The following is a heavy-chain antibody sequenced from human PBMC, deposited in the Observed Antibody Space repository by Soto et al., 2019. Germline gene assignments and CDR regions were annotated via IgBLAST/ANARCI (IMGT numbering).Heavy chain of an antibody. J-gene: IGHJ3*02. CDR1: GGSFSGYY. CDR2: INHSGST. D-gene: IGHD1-26*01. CDR3: ARVGTQLKAFDI. Sequence: SETLSLTCAVYGGSFSGYYWSWIRQPPGKGLEWIGEINHSGSTNYNPSLKSRVTISVDTSKNQFSLKLSSVTAADTAVYYCARVGTQLKAFDIWGQGTMVTVSS. V-gene: IGHV4-34*01.